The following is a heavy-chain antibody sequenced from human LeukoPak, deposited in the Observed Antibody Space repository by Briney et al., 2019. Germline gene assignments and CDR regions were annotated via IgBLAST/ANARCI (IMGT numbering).Heavy chain of an antibody. CDR2: ISSSSSTI. J-gene: IGHJ4*02. CDR1: GFTFSSYS. D-gene: IGHD6-19*01. V-gene: IGHV3-48*01. Sequence: GGSLRLSCAASGFTFSSYSMNWVRQAPGKGLEWVSYISSSSSTIYYADSVKGRFTISRDNAKNSLYLQMTSLRAEATAVYYSARDRHLSSGWGEFDYWGLGTLVTVSS. CDR3: ARDRHLSSGWGEFDY.